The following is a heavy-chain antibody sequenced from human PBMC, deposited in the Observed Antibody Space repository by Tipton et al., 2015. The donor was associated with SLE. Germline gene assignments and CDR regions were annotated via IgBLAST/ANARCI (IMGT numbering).Heavy chain of an antibody. CDR2: IYYSGST. V-gene: IGHV4-61*01. Sequence: TLSLTCTVSGGSVSSGSYYWSWIRQPPGKGLEWIGYIYYSGSTNYNPSLKSRVTISVDTSKNQFSLKLSSVTAADTAVYYCARVRRQDFWSGYRYLNWFDPWGQGTLVTVSS. CDR3: ARVRRQDFWSGYRYLNWFDP. CDR1: GGSVSSGSYY. D-gene: IGHD3-3*01. J-gene: IGHJ5*02.